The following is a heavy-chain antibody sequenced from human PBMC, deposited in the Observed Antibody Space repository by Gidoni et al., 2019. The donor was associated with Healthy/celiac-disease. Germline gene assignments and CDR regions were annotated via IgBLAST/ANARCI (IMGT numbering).Heavy chain of an antibody. J-gene: IGHJ6*02. V-gene: IGHV3-48*01. D-gene: IGHD6-13*01. CDR2: INSSSSTI. Sequence: EVQLVDPVGGWVQPGGSVRLSCPASGFTFSSYSMNWVRQDPGTGLEWVSYINSSSSTIYYADSVKGRFNISRDKAKNSLYLQMNSLRAEDTAVYYCARPQSSSSSTYYYYGMDVWGQGTTVTVSS. CDR3: ARPQSSSSSTYYYYGMDV. CDR1: GFTFSSYS.